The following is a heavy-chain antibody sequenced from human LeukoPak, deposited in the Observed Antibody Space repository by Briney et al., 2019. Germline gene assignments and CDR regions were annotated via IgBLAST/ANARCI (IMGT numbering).Heavy chain of an antibody. J-gene: IGHJ5*02. D-gene: IGHD6-13*01. V-gene: IGHV4-4*07. Sequence: SETLSLTCTVSGGSISSYYWSWIRQPAGKGLEWIGRIYTSGSTNYNPSLKSRVTMSVDTSKNQFSLKLTSVTAADTAVYYCARVLAAAGSNWFDPWGQGTLVTVSS. CDR3: ARVLAAAGSNWFDP. CDR2: IYTSGST. CDR1: GGSISSYY.